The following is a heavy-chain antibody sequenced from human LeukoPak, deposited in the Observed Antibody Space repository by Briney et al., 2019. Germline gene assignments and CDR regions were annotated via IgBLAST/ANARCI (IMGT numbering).Heavy chain of an antibody. V-gene: IGHV4-34*01. D-gene: IGHD2-2*01. J-gene: IGHJ4*02. CDR3: ARGLYQLLWSYYFDY. CDR2: INHSGST. CDR1: GGSFSGYY. Sequence: PSETLSLTCAVYGGSFSGYYWSWIRQPPGKGLEWNGEINHSGSTNYNPSLKSRVTISVDTSKNQFSLKLSSVTAADTAVYYCARGLYQLLWSYYFDYWGQGTLVTVSS.